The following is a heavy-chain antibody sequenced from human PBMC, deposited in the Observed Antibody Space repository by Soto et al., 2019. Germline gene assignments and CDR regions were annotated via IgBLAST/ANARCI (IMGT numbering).Heavy chain of an antibody. CDR3: ARAGYDSLTYYYYYGMDV. Sequence: PGGSLRLSCAASGFTFSSYGMHWVRQAPGKGLEWVAVISYDGSNKYYADSVKGRFTISRDNSKNTLYLQMNSLRAEDTAVYYCARAGYDSLTYYYYYGMDVWGQGTTVTVSS. D-gene: IGHD5-12*01. V-gene: IGHV3-30*03. J-gene: IGHJ6*02. CDR1: GFTFSSYG. CDR2: ISYDGSNK.